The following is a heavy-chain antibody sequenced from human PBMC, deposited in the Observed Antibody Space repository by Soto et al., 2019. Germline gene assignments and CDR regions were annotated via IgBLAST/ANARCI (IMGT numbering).Heavy chain of an antibody. J-gene: IGHJ4*02. CDR2: IYYSGST. Sequence: SETLSLTCTVSGGSISSSSYYWGWIRQPPGKGLEWIGSIYYSGSTYYNPSLKSRVTISVDTSKNQFSPKLSSVTAADTAVYYCASGRITMVRGVIPPFYWGQGTLVTVSS. D-gene: IGHD3-10*01. V-gene: IGHV4-39*01. CDR3: ASGRITMVRGVIPPFY. CDR1: GGSISSSSYY.